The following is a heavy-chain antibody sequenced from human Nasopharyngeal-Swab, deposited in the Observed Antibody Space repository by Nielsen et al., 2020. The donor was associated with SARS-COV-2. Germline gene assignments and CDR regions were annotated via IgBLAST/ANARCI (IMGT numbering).Heavy chain of an antibody. Sequence: GESLKISCTTSGFTFGDYAMSWVRQAPGKGLEWVGFIRSEANGGTAEYAVSVEGRFSISRDDSKSIAYLQMNSLKTEDTAVYYCTGYSTIFYWGQGTLVTASS. V-gene: IGHV3-49*04. CDR2: IRSEANGGTA. CDR3: TGYSTIFY. CDR1: GFTFGDYA. J-gene: IGHJ4*02. D-gene: IGHD2-2*01.